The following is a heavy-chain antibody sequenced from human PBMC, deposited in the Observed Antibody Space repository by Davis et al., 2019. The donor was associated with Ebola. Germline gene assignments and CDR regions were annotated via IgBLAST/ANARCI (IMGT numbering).Heavy chain of an antibody. CDR1: GFTFSSYG. Sequence: PGGSLRLSCAASGFTFSSYGMNWVRQAPGKGLEWVSSISSTGGSIYYADSVKGRFTISRDSAKNSLSLQMNSLRDEDTAVYYCARPIVTSTNRPDYWGQGTLVTVSS. J-gene: IGHJ4*02. CDR2: ISSTGGSI. D-gene: IGHD1-26*01. CDR3: ARPIVTSTNRPDY. V-gene: IGHV3-21*01.